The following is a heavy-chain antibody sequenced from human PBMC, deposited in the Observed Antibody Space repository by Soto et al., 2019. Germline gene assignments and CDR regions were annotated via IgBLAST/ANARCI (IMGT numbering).Heavy chain of an antibody. CDR3: VRLQYYYYGMEV. V-gene: IGHV5-51*01. D-gene: IGHD4-4*01. J-gene: IGHJ6*02. CDR2: IYPGDSDT. Sequence: PGESLKISCKGSGYIFTTYWIGWVRQMPGKGLEWMGIIYPGDSDTRYSPSFQGQVTISAYKSISTAYLQWSSLKASDTAIYYCVRLQYYYYGMEVWGQGTTVTVSS. CDR1: GYIFTTYW.